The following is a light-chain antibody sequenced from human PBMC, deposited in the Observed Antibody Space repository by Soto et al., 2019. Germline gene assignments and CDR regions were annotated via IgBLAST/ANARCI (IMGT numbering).Light chain of an antibody. CDR2: DAY. CDR1: QSISSY. V-gene: IGKV3-11*01. J-gene: IGKJ4*01. Sequence: EVVLTQSPVTLTLSPGERATLSCRASQSISSYLAWYQQKPGQAPRLLIYDAYNRATGIPARFSGGGSGTDFTLTISSLEPEDFAVYYCQQRSNWPLTFGGGTKVEIK. CDR3: QQRSNWPLT.